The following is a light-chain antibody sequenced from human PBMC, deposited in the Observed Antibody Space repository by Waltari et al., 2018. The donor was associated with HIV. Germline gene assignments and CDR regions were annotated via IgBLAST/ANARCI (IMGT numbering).Light chain of an antibody. Sequence: EIVMKQSRGSMSVPPGVRATLSCRASQSVNSNLAWFQQKPCQAPRRLIYCASTRATGIPARCSGSGSVTEFTLTISSLQSDDFAVYFYQQHENRPPYTFGQGTKLEIK. J-gene: IGKJ2*01. CDR2: CAS. CDR3: QQHENRPPYT. V-gene: IGKV3-15*01. CDR1: QSVNSN.